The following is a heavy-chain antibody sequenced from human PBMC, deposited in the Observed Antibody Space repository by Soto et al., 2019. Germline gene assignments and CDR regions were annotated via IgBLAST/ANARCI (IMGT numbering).Heavy chain of an antibody. CDR3: ARGAASMVRGVVDYYYYYGMDV. D-gene: IGHD3-10*01. CDR2: IIPIFGTA. CDR1: GGTFSSYA. Sequence: RASVKVSCKASGGTFSSYAISWVRQAPGQGLEWMGGIIPIFGTANYAQKFQGRVTITADKSTSTAYMELSSLRSEDTAVYYCARGAASMVRGVVDYYYYYGMDVWGQGTTVTVSS. V-gene: IGHV1-69*06. J-gene: IGHJ6*02.